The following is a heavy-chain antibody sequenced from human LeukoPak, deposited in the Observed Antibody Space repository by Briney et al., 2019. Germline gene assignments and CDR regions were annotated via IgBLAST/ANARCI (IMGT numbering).Heavy chain of an antibody. CDR1: GYTFTSYY. V-gene: IGHV1-69*13. CDR3: ARAYSSSWPFDP. J-gene: IGHJ5*02. Sequence: SVKVSCKASGYTFTSYYMHWVRQAPGQGLEWMGGIIPIFGTANYAQKFQGRVTITADESTSTAYMELSSLRSEDTAVYYCARAYSSSWPFDPWGQGTLVTVSS. CDR2: IIPIFGTA. D-gene: IGHD6-13*01.